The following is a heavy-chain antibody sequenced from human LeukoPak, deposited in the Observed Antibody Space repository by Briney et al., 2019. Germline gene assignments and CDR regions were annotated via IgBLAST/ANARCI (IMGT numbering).Heavy chain of an antibody. CDR2: IRYDGSNK. D-gene: IGHD3-16*01. V-gene: IGHV3-30*02. CDR3: AKQPLGGHPKEDY. J-gene: IGHJ4*02. Sequence: GGSLRLSCAASGFTFSNYGMHWVRQAPGKGLEWVAFIRYDGSNKYYADSVKGRFTISRDNSKNTLYLQMNSLRAEDTAIYYCAKQPLGGHPKEDYWGQGTLVIVSS. CDR1: GFTFSNYG.